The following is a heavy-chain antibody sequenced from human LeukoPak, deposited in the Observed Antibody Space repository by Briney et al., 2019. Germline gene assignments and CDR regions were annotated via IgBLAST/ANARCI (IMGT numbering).Heavy chain of an antibody. CDR1: GYTFTGYY. D-gene: IGHD2-15*01. CDR2: INPNSGGT. Sequence: ASVKVSCKASGYTFTGYYMHWVRQAPGQGLEWMGWINPNSGGTNYAQKFQGRVTMTRDTSNSTAYMELNRLRSDDTAVDYFARRGCGCSCLYDYWGRGTVVVVSS. J-gene: IGHJ4*02. V-gene: IGHV1-2*02. CDR3: ARRGCGCSCLYDY.